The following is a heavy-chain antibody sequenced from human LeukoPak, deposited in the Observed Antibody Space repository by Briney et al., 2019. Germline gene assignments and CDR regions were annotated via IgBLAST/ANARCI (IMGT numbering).Heavy chain of an antibody. V-gene: IGHV1-18*01. CDR2: IIAYNGNT. J-gene: IGHJ5*02. CDR1: GYTFTSYG. Sequence: ASVKVSCKASGYTFTSYGISWVRQAPGQGLEWMGWIIAYNGNTNYAQKLQGRVTMTTDTSTSTAYMELRSLRSDDTAVYYCARTGGGRRFKNWFDPWGQGTLVTVSS. D-gene: IGHD2-15*01. CDR3: ARTGGGRRFKNWFDP.